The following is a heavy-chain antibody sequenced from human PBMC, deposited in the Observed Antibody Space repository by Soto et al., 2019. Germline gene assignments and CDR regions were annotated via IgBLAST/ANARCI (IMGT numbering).Heavy chain of an antibody. D-gene: IGHD4-4*01. Sequence: QVQLVESGGGVVQPGRSLRLSCAASGFTFSSYGMHWVRQAPGKGLEWVAVIWYDGSNKYYADSMKGRFTISRDNSKNTLYLQMNSLRAEDTAVYYCAKDYSNAKYYFDYWGQGTLVTVSS. CDR1: GFTFSSYG. V-gene: IGHV3-33*06. CDR3: AKDYSNAKYYFDY. CDR2: IWYDGSNK. J-gene: IGHJ4*02.